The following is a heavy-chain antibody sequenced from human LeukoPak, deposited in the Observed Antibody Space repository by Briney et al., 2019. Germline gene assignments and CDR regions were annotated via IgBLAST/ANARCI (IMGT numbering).Heavy chain of an antibody. D-gene: IGHD6-25*01. CDR1: GFTFSSFW. CDR2: IKPEGSEK. Sequence: HPGGSLRLSCAASGFTFSSFWMSWVRQAPGKGLEWVANIKPEGSEKYYVDSVKGRFTISRDNAKNSLYLQMNSLRAEGTAVYYCTRNRGLDVWGQGTTVTVSS. V-gene: IGHV3-7*01. J-gene: IGHJ6*02. CDR3: TRNRGLDV.